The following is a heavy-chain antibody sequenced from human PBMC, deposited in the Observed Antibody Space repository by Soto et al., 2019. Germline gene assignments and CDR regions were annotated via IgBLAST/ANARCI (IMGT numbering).Heavy chain of an antibody. J-gene: IGHJ4*02. CDR1: GGSFSGYY. Sequence: SETLSLTCAVFGGSFSGYYWTWIRQPPGKGLEWIGEINHSGSTNYNPSLKSRFTISVDTSKNQFSLKLSSVTAADTAIYYCARVSVIGWILYDYWGQGPRVT. D-gene: IGHD2-21*01. CDR3: ARVSVIGWILYDY. CDR2: INHSGST. V-gene: IGHV4-34*01.